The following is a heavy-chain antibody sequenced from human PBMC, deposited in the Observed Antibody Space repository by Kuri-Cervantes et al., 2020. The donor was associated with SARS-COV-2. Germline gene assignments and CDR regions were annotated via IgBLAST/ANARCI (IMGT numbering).Heavy chain of an antibody. CDR1: GFTFSSYA. J-gene: IGHJ4*02. CDR2: ITGSGSST. D-gene: IGHD3-22*01. CDR3: AKGSIDEDY. Sequence: GESLKISCAASGFTFSSYAMSWVRQAPGKGLEWVSSITGSGSSTDYADSVKGRFTISRDNSKNTLYLQMNNLRAEDTAVYYCAKGSIDEDYWGQGTLVTVSS. V-gene: IGHV3-23*01.